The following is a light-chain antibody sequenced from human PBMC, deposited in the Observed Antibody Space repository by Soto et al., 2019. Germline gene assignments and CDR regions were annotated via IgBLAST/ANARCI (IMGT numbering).Light chain of an antibody. J-gene: IGLJ2*01. CDR3: QSYDSSIVV. CDR2: EGN. CDR1: SGSIASNH. Sequence: NFVLIQPHSVSESPGQTVTISCTRSSGSIASNHVQWYQQRPGSAPATVIYEGNQRPSGVPDRFSGSTDGSSNSASLTISGLQNEDEADYYCQSYDSSIVVFGGGTKLTVL. V-gene: IGLV6-57*04.